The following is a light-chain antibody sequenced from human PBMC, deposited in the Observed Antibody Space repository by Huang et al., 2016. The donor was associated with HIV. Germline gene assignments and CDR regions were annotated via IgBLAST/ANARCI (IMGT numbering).Light chain of an antibody. J-gene: IGKJ2*01. CDR1: QSIGTN. CDR2: YAA. V-gene: IGKV6-21*02. CDR3: HQSGSLPYT. Sequence: EIVLTQSPDFQSVTPKEKVTITCRASQSIGTNLHWYQQKPDQAPKLLIKYAAQSISGVPSRFSGSGSGTDFTLTVNSLEAEDAATYYCHQSGSLPYTFGQGTKLEIK.